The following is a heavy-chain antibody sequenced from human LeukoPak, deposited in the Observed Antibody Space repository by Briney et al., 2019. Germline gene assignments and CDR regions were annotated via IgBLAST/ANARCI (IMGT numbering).Heavy chain of an antibody. J-gene: IGHJ5*02. CDR1: GFTFSSYG. CDR3: AKSETDYYGSGSYYNWFDP. D-gene: IGHD3-10*01. Sequence: HPGGSLRLSCAASGFTFSSYGMHWVRQAPGKGLEWVAFIRYDGSNKYYADSVKGRFTISRDNSKNTLYLQMNSLRAEDTAVYYCAKSETDYYGSGSYYNWFDPWGQGTLVTVSS. V-gene: IGHV3-30*02. CDR2: IRYDGSNK.